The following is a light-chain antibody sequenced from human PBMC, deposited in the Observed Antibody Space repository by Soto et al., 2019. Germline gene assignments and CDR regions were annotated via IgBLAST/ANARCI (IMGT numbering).Light chain of an antibody. V-gene: IGKV1-39*01. CDR3: QQSFTSSWT. J-gene: IGKJ1*01. CDR1: QSIPNS. CDR2: ATS. Sequence: DIQLTQSPSSLSASIEDRVTITCRASQSIPNSLNWYQQKLGKAPKLLIYATSGLQIGVPSRFSGSGSGTDFTLTISSLQREDFATYYCQQSFTSSWTFGQGTKVDIK.